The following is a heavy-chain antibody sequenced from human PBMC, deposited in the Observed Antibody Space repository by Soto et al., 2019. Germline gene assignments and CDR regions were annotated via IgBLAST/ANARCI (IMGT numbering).Heavy chain of an antibody. CDR3: ARAIFGVVIGLDP. V-gene: IGHV4-4*02. D-gene: IGHD3-3*01. J-gene: IGHJ5*02. CDR2: IYHSGST. Sequence: ASETRSLTCAVSGGSISSSNWWSCFRQPPGKGLEWIGEIYHSGSTNYNPSLKSRVTISVDKSKNQFSLKLSSVTAADTAVYYCARAIFGVVIGLDPWGQGSLVTVSS. CDR1: GGSISSSNW.